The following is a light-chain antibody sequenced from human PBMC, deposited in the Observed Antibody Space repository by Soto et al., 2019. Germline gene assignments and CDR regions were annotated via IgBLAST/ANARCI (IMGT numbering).Light chain of an antibody. CDR3: HQYGTSRA. V-gene: IGKV3-20*01. CDR2: GAS. Sequence: ESVLTQSPGTLSLSPGERATLSCRASQRVSSNYLAWYQQRPGQAPRLLIYGASNRATGIPDRFSGSGSGTDFTLTISRLEPEDFAGYYCHQYGTSRAFGQGTKVEIK. CDR1: QRVSSNY. J-gene: IGKJ1*01.